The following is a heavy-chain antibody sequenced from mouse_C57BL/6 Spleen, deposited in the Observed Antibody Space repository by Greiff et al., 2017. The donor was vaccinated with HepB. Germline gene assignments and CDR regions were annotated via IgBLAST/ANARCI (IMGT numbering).Heavy chain of an antibody. CDR2: ISDGGSYT. CDR3: AREFITTEGFAY. V-gene: IGHV5-4*01. CDR1: GFTFSSYA. Sequence: EVMLVESGGGLVKPGGSLKLSCAASGFTFSSYAMSWVRQTPEKRLEWVATISDGGSYTYYPDNVKGRFTISRDNAKNNLYLQMSHLKSEDTAMYYCAREFITTEGFAYWGQGTLVTVSA. J-gene: IGHJ3*01. D-gene: IGHD1-1*01.